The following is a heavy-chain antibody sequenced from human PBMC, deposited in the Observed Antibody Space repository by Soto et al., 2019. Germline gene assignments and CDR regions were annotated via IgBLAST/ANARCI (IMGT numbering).Heavy chain of an antibody. V-gene: IGHV3-48*02. Sequence: EVQLVESGGGLVQPGGSLRLSCAASGFTFSSNSMNWVRQAPGKGREWVSYISSSSRTIYYADSVKGRFSISRDNAKNALYLQMSSLRDEDTAVYYCARDDRAGYFQHGGQGTLVTVSS. J-gene: IGHJ1*01. CDR2: ISSSSRTI. CDR3: ARDDRAGYFQH. CDR1: GFTFSSNS.